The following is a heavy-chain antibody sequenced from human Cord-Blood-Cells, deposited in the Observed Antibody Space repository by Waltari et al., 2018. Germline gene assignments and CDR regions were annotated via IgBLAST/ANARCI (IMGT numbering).Heavy chain of an antibody. Sequence: QVQLVQSGAEGNTPGASVTVSCKASGYTSTSYAMHWVCQAPGQRLEWMGWINAGNGNTKYSQKFQGRVTITRDTSASTAYMELSSLRSEDTAVYYCARSGIAAAGDYWGQGTLVTVSS. CDR2: INAGNGNT. D-gene: IGHD6-13*01. J-gene: IGHJ4*02. CDR3: ARSGIAAAGDY. V-gene: IGHV1-3*01. CDR1: GYTSTSYA.